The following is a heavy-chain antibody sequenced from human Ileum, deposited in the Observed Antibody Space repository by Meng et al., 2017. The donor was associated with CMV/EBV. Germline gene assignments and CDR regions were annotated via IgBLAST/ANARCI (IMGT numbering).Heavy chain of an antibody. D-gene: IGHD3-3*01. V-gene: IGHV3-23*01. CDR1: GLTFSSYV. Sequence: GESLKISCTASGLTFSSYVMSWVRQAPGKGREWVSGISGSGGTTYYADSVKGRITISRDNSKNTMYLQMKSLRAEDTAVYYCAKDSSSDFWSGYFSFYYYGMDVWGQGTTVTVSS. CDR3: AKDSSSDFWSGYFSFYYYGMDV. CDR2: ISGSGGTT. J-gene: IGHJ6*02.